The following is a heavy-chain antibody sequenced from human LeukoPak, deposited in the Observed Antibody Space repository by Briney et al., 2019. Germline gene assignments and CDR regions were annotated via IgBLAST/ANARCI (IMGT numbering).Heavy chain of an antibody. CDR2: ISSTSSSYI. D-gene: IGHD3-10*01. V-gene: IGHV3-21*01. J-gene: IGHJ4*02. CDR3: ARGVSEGSGTLVY. Sequence: GGSLRLPCTASGFTFGDYAMTWVRQAPGKGLEWVSSISSTSSSYIYYADSVKGRFTISRDNAKNSLYLQMNSLRAEDTAVYYCARGVSEGSGTLVYWGQGTLVTVSS. CDR1: GFTFGDYA.